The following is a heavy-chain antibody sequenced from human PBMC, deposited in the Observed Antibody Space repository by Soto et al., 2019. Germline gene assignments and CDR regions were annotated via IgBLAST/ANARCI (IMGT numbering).Heavy chain of an antibody. CDR1: GGFLSTHH. CDR2: VRSTGHS. D-gene: IGHD1-1*01. V-gene: IGHV4-59*11. J-gene: IGHJ3*01. CDR3: ASNSVVPAFDL. Sequence: QVQLQESGPGLVKTSETLSLICTVSGGFLSTHHWNWIRQSPGKGLEWLGYVRSTGHSNYNPSLKSRVSMSLDTSKNQVSLTLTSATASDTAIYYCASNSVVPAFDLWGQGIMVTVTS.